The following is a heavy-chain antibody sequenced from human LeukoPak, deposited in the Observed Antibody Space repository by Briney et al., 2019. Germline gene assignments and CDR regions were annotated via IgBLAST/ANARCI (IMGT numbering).Heavy chain of an antibody. J-gene: IGHJ4*02. CDR1: GGSISIYH. CDR3: AREAYCGGDCYSGFDY. D-gene: IGHD2-21*02. V-gene: IGHV4-59*01. CDR2: IYYSGST. Sequence: SETLSLTCTVSGGSISIYHWSCIRQPPGKGLEWIGYIYYSGSTNYNPSLKSRVTISVDTSKNQFSLKLSSVTAADTAVYYCAREAYCGGDCYSGFDYWGQGTLVTVSS.